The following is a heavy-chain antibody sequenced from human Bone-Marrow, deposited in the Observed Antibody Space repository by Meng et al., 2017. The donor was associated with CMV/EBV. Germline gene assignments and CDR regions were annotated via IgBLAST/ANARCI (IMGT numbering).Heavy chain of an antibody. J-gene: IGHJ4*02. D-gene: IGHD3-16*01. V-gene: IGHV3-15*01. Sequence: QLVGVGGGLVKPGGSLRLSCTVSGLVFSDAWVTWVRQAPGKGLEWVGRIKSKGSGETRDYSAPVKGRFTISRDDLKNMIYLQMNSLQVEDTAIYFCTHCQDYYETVGRWGQGTLVTVSS. CDR1: GLVFSDAW. CDR2: IKSKGSGETR. CDR3: THCQDYYETVGR.